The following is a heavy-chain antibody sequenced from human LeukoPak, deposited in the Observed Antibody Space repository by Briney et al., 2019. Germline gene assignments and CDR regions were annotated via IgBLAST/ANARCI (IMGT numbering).Heavy chain of an antibody. CDR1: GFTFDDYA. Sequence: QPGGSLRLSCAASGFTFDDYAMTWVRQAPGKGLEWVSGISWNSGSIGYADSVKGRFTISRDNAKNSLYLQMNSLRAEDTALYYCAKALRSWYGLGAFDIWGQGTMVTVSS. V-gene: IGHV3-9*01. CDR2: ISWNSGSI. J-gene: IGHJ3*02. D-gene: IGHD6-13*01. CDR3: AKALRSWYGLGAFDI.